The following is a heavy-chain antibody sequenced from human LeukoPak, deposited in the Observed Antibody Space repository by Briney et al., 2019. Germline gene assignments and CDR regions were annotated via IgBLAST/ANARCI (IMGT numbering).Heavy chain of an antibody. CDR3: AKDSLRGDCLDY. CDR2: ISHDGSNK. J-gene: IGHJ4*02. V-gene: IGHV3-30*18. Sequence: GGSLRLSCAASGFTFSSYGMHWVRQAPGKGLEWVAVISHDGSNKYYADSVKGRFTISRDNSKNTLYLQMNSLRAEDTAVYYCAKDSLRGDCLDYWGQGTLVTVSS. D-gene: IGHD2-21*02. CDR1: GFTFSSYG.